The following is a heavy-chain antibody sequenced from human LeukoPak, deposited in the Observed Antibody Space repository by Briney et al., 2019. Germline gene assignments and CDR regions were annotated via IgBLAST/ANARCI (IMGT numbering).Heavy chain of an antibody. J-gene: IGHJ4*02. D-gene: IGHD2-15*01. CDR3: ARLYCSGGSCYDY. Sequence: PGGSLRLSCAASGFTFSSYSMNWVRQAPGKGLEWVSSISSGSTYMYYADSVKGRFTISRDNARDSMYLQMNSLRAEDTAVYYCARLYCSGGSCYDYWGQGTLVTVSS. CDR2: ISSGSTYM. V-gene: IGHV3-21*01. CDR1: GFTFSSYS.